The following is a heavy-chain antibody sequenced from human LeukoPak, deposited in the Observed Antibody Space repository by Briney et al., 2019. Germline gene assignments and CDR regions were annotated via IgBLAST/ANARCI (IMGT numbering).Heavy chain of an antibody. D-gene: IGHD3-10*01. CDR1: GFTFSNAW. V-gene: IGHV3-15*01. J-gene: IGHJ6*02. CDR2: IKSKTDGGTT. Sequence: PGGSLRLSCAASGFTFSNAWMSWVRQAPGKGLEWVGRIKSKTDGGTTDYTAPVKGRFTMSRDDSKNTLYLQMNSLKTEDTAEYYCTTGPFDYYGSASYLANGMDVWGQGTTVTVSS. CDR3: TTGPFDYYGSASYLANGMDV.